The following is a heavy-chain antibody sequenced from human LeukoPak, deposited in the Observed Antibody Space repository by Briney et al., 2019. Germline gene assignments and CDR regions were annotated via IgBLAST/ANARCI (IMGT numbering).Heavy chain of an antibody. CDR2: ISGLGP. CDR3: AKDLSIVVVPAAFDY. CDR1: GFTVTNYA. D-gene: IGHD2-2*01. V-gene: IGHV3-23*01. Sequence: GGSLRLSCAASGFTVTNYALTWVRQAPGRGLEWVSRISGLGPYYADSVKGRFSISRDNYKNTLYLQMNSLRAEDTAVYYCAKDLSIVVVPAAFDYWGQGTLVTVSS. J-gene: IGHJ4*02.